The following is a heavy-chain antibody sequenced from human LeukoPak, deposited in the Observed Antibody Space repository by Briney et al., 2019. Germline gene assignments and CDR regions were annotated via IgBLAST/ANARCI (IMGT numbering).Heavy chain of an antibody. J-gene: IGHJ6*02. V-gene: IGHV3-33*06. D-gene: IGHD2-2*01. CDR2: IWYDGSNK. Sequence: GGSLRLSCAASGFTFSSYGMHWVRQAPGKGLEWVAVIWYDGSNKYYADSVKGRFTISRDNSKNTLYLQMNSLRAEDTAVYYCAKSRGYQLRKTTHYYYGMDVWGQGTTVTVSS. CDR1: GFTFSSYG. CDR3: AKSRGYQLRKTTHYYYGMDV.